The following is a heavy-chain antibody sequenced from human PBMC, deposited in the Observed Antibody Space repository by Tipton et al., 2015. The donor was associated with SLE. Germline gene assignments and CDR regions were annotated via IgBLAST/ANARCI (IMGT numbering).Heavy chain of an antibody. J-gene: IGHJ3*02. V-gene: IGHV4-39*01. D-gene: IGHD3-22*01. CDR2: IYYSGST. Sequence: LRLSCTVSGGSISSSSYYWGWIRQPPGKGLEWIGSIYYSGSTYYNPSLKSRVTISVDTSKNQFSLKLSSVTAADTAVYYCARPSGQQWLTFDIWGQGTMVTVSS. CDR3: ARPSGQQWLTFDI. CDR1: GGSISSSSYY.